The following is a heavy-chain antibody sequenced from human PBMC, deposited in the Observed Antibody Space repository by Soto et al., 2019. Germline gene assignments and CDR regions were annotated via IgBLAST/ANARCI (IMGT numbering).Heavy chain of an antibody. J-gene: IGHJ6*03. V-gene: IGHV1-18*01. CDR1: GYTFTSYG. CDR3: ARVRVEKNGVSGGEYYYYYYYMDV. CDR2: ISAYNGNT. D-gene: IGHD3-10*01. Sequence: GASVKVSCKASGYTFTSYGISWVRQAPGQGLEWMGWISAYNGNTNYAQKLQGRVTMTTDTSTSTAYMELRSLRSDDTAVYYCARVRVEKNGVSGGEYYYYYYYMDVWGKETTFTVSS.